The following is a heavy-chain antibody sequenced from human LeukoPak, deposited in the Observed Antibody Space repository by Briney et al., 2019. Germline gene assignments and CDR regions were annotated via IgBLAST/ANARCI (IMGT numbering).Heavy chain of an antibody. J-gene: IGHJ4*02. Sequence: GGSLRLSCAASGFSFSTQRMHWVRQAPGKGLVWVSYINIDERITGYADSVKGRFTISRDKAKKTLYLQMNSLRVEDTAIYSCFREGGDWAQGPLVTVSS. CDR1: GFSFSTQR. CDR2: INIDERIT. V-gene: IGHV3-74*01. D-gene: IGHD3-10*01. CDR3: FREGGD.